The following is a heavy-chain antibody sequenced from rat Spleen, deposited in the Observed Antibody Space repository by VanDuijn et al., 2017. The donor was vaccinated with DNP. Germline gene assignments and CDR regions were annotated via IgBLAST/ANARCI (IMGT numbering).Heavy chain of an antibody. D-gene: IGHD1-1*01. Sequence: EVQLVESGGGLVQPGRSMKLSCAASGFTFSNYGFHWIRQAPTKGLEWVATISTSGSRTYYPDSVKGRFTISRDNAKSTLYLQMNSLRSEDMATYYCARHATTVASYYFDYWGQGVMVTVSS. J-gene: IGHJ2*01. V-gene: IGHV5-25*01. CDR2: ISTSGSRT. CDR3: ARHATTVASYYFDY. CDR1: GFTFSNYG.